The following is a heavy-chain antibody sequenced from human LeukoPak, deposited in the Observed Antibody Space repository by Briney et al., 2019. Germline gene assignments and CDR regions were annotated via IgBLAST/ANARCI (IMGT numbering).Heavy chain of an antibody. V-gene: IGHV1-2*04. CDR1: GYTFTGYY. D-gene: IGHD3-10*01. CDR2: INPNSGGT. J-gene: IGHJ3*02. CDR3: ARDPNGSGSYYNVGLSHAFDI. Sequence: ASVKVSCKASGYTFTGYYMHWVRQAPGQGLDWMGWINPNSGGTNYAQKFQGWVTMTRDTSISTAYMELSRLRSDDTAVYYCARDPNGSGSYYNVGLSHAFDIWGQGTMVTVSS.